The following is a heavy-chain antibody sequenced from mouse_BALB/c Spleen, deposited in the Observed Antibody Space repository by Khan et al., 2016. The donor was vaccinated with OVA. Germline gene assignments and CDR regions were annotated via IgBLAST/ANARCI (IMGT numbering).Heavy chain of an antibody. CDR3: TIHGGYYGSYPYFDY. CDR1: GFSFSSYS. J-gene: IGHJ2*01. D-gene: IGHD1-1*01. V-gene: IGHV5-6-4*01. Sequence: EVELVESGGGLVRPGGSLKLSCAASGFSFSSYSMSWVRQTPEKRLEWVATISSGGSYTYYPDSVKGRFTISRDNAKNTLYLQMSSLKSEDTAMYYCTIHGGYYGSYPYFDYWGQGTTLTVSS. CDR2: ISSGGSYT.